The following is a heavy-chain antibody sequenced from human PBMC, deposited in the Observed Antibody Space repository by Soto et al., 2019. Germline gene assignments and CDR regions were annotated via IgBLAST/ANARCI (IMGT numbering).Heavy chain of an antibody. CDR2: IYYSGRT. J-gene: IGHJ4*02. V-gene: IGHV4-31*03. CDR3: ARFAREENPKVGSWYYFDY. Sequence: QVQLQESGPGLVKPSQTLSLTCTVSGGSISSGGYFWSWVRQHPGKGLAWIGNIYYSGRTYYNPSLKSRVTISVDTSKNQFSLKLSSVTAADTAVYYCARFAREENPKVGSWYYFDYWGQGTRVTVSS. CDR1: GGSISSGGYF. D-gene: IGHD6-13*01.